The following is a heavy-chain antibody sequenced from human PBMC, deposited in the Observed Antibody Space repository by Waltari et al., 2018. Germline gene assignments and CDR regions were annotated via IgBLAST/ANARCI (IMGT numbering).Heavy chain of an antibody. CDR3: ARCASTSCYGGWIDP. J-gene: IGHJ5*02. Sequence: QVQLQESGPGMVRPSGTLSLTCTVSSGSISRPNWWTWVRQTPAKGLEWIGEIYYLGHTNYNPSFESRISMSVDKSRNQFSLEMKSVTAADTAVYYCARCASTSCYGGWIDPWGQGTLVTVFS. D-gene: IGHD2-2*01. V-gene: IGHV4-4*02. CDR1: SGSISRPNW. CDR2: IYYLGHT.